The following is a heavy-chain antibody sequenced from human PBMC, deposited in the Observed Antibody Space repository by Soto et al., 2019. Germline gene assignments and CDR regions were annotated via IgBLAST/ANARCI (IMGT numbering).Heavy chain of an antibody. Sequence: GASVKVSCKASGGTFSSYAISWVRQAPGQGLEWMGGIIPIFGTANYAQKFQGRVTITADESTSTAYMELSSLGSEDTAVYYCARGEPNWNDAGGVDYYYGMDVWGQGTTVTVSS. CDR2: IIPIFGTA. V-gene: IGHV1-69*13. D-gene: IGHD1-1*01. CDR1: GGTFSSYA. J-gene: IGHJ6*02. CDR3: ARGEPNWNDAGGVDYYYGMDV.